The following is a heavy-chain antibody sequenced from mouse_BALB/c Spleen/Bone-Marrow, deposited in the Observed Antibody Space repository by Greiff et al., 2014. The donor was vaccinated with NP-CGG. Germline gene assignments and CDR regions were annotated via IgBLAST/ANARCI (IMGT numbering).Heavy chain of an antibody. CDR1: GYTFTEYI. V-gene: IGHV1-62-2*01. D-gene: IGHD1-1*01. CDR2: FYPGSGSI. CDR3: ARHEDYGSSYYYAMDY. Sequence: VESGASVKLSCKASGYTFTEYIIHWVKQRSGQGLEWIGSFYPGSGSIKYNERFKDKATLTADKSSSTVYMELSRLTSEDSAVYFCARHEDYGSSYYYAMDYWGQGTSVTVSS. J-gene: IGHJ4*01.